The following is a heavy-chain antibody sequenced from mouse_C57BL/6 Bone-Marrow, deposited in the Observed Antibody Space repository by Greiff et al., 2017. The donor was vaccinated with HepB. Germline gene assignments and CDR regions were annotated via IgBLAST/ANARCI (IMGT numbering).Heavy chain of an antibody. CDR2: IYPRSGNT. D-gene: IGHD1-1*01. Sequence: QVQLQQSGAELARPGASVKLSCKASGYTFTSYGISWVKQRTGQGLEWIGEIYPRSGNTYYNEKFKGKATLTADKSSSTAYMELRSLTSEDSAVYFCASGTTVVAPFAYWGQGTLVTVSA. V-gene: IGHV1-81*01. J-gene: IGHJ3*01. CDR3: ASGTTVVAPFAY. CDR1: GYTFTSYG.